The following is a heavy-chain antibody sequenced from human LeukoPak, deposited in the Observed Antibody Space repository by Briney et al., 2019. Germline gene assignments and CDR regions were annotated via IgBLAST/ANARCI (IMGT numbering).Heavy chain of an antibody. CDR1: GYTFTSYG. V-gene: IGHV1-8*02. Sequence: ASVTVSCKASGYTFTSYGISWVRQAPGQGLEWMGWVNPNSGNTGYKQRFQGRVTMTRNTSISTAYMELSSLTSEDTAVYYCARGKGGSYLWGQGTLVTVSS. J-gene: IGHJ4*02. CDR3: ARGKGGSYL. CDR2: VNPNSGNT. D-gene: IGHD1-26*01.